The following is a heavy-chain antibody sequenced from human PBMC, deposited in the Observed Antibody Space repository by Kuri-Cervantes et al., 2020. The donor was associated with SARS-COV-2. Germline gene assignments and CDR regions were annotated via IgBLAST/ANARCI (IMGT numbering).Heavy chain of an antibody. CDR3: ARFLGSFPYYYDSSGYYGEGAFDI. CDR2: VYYSGST. V-gene: IGHV4-39*07. J-gene: IGHJ3*02. CDR1: GVSISSGYF. D-gene: IGHD3-22*01. Sequence: SETLSLTCTVSGVSISSGYFWCGIRQTPGEVLEGLGSVYYSGSTYYKQSVKSRVTISVDTSKNLFSLKLSSVTAADTAVYYCARFLGSFPYYYDSSGYYGEGAFDIWGQGTMVTVSS.